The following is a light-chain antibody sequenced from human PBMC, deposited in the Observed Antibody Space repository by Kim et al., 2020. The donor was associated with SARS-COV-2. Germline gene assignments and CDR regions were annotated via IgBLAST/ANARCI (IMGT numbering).Light chain of an antibody. Sequence: QSVTDSGPRTRSGVGGYIYVSWYHQHPGKAPPLRIYDVGNRPSGVSNRFSGSKSGNTASLTISGLQAEDEADYYCSSYTSSSTLGVFGTGTKVTVL. J-gene: IGLJ1*01. CDR2: DVG. CDR1: RSGVGGYIY. CDR3: SSYTSSSTLGV. V-gene: IGLV2-14*03.